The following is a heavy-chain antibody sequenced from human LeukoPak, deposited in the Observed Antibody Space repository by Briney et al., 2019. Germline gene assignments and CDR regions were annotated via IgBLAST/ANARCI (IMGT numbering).Heavy chain of an antibody. V-gene: IGHV4-59*08. CDR3: ARHSLGVISTYFYFYAMDV. D-gene: IGHD2-21*01. J-gene: IGHJ6*02. CDR2: IYDSGGT. CDR1: GGSIRSYY. Sequence: SETLSLTCTVSGGSIRSYYWSWIRQPPGKGLEWIGYIYDSGGTNHNPSLESRVTISIDTSKTQSSLRLRSVTAAGTAVYYSARHSLGVISTYFYFYAMDVWGQGTTVTVSS.